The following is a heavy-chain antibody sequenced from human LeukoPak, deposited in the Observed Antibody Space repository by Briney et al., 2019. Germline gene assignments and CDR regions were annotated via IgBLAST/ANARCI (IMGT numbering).Heavy chain of an antibody. J-gene: IGHJ4*02. V-gene: IGHV4-39*07. CDR2: IYYSGST. Sequence: SETLSLTCAVSGGSISSSSYYWGWIRQPPGKRLEWIGSIYYSGSTYYNPSLKSRVIISVDTSKNQFSLKLSSVTAADTAVYYCASLARLTSDYWGLGTLVTVSS. D-gene: IGHD2-21*01. CDR3: ASLARLTSDY. CDR1: GGSISSSSYY.